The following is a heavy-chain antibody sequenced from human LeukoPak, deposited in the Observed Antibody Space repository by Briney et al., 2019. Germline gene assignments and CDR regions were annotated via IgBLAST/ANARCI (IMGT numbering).Heavy chain of an antibody. Sequence: GGSLRLSCAASGFTFSSYAMHWVRQAPGKGLEWVAVISYDGSNKFYADSVKGRFTISRDNSKNTLYLQMSSLRIEDTAVYYCARGAGYCSSTSCSHLDYWGQGTLVTVSS. CDR3: ARGAGYCSSTSCSHLDY. V-gene: IGHV3-30-3*01. D-gene: IGHD2-2*01. J-gene: IGHJ4*02. CDR1: GFTFSSYA. CDR2: ISYDGSNK.